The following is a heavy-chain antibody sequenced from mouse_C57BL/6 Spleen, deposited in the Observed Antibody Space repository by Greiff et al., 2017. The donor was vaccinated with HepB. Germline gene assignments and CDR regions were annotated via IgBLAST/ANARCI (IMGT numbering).Heavy chain of an antibody. V-gene: IGHV1-54*01. Sequence: VQLQQSGAELVRPGTSVKVSCKASGYAFTNYLIEWVKQRPGQGLEWIGVINPGSGGTNYNEKFKGKATLTADKSSSTAYMQLSSLTSEDSAVYFCARWNSGDAMDYWGQGTSVTVSS. CDR3: ARWNSGDAMDY. CDR2: INPGSGGT. J-gene: IGHJ4*01. CDR1: GYAFTNYL.